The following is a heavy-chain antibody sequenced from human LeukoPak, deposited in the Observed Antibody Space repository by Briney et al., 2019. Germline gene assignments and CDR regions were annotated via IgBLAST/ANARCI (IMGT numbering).Heavy chain of an antibody. D-gene: IGHD6-13*01. Sequence: GGSLRLSCAASGFTFSGYSMNWVRQAPGKGLEWVSYISGSSSTIYYADSVKGRFTISRDNAKNSLYLQMNSLRAEDTAVYYCAREGAAAYAFDIWGQGTMVTVSS. CDR2: ISGSSSTI. J-gene: IGHJ3*02. V-gene: IGHV3-48*04. CDR3: AREGAAAYAFDI. CDR1: GFTFSGYS.